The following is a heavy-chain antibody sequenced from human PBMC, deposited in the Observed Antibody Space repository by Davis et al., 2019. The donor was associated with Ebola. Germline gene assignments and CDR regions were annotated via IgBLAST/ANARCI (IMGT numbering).Heavy chain of an antibody. J-gene: IGHJ4*02. D-gene: IGHD5-12*01. CDR3: ARESNHYSGYNV. Sequence: PGGSLRLSCAASGFTVSTNYMSWVRQAPGKGLEWVSVFNSGGSTYYAASVKGRFTISRDSSKNTLFLQMDTRRAEDTAVYYCARESNHYSGYNVWGQGTLVTVSS. CDR1: GFTVSTNY. V-gene: IGHV3-53*01. CDR2: FNSGGST.